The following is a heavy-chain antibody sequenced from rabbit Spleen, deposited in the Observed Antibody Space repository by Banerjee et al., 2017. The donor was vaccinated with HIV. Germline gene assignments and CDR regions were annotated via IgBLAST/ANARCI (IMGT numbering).Heavy chain of an antibody. D-gene: IGHD1-1*01. Sequence: QSLEESGGDLVKPGASLTLTCTASGVSFSSSSYMCWVRQAPGKGLEWIACIDTGSSGFTYFATWAQGRFTCSKTSSTTVTLQMTRLTAADTATYFCARDTSSSFSSYGMDLWGLGTLVTVS. J-gene: IGHJ6*01. CDR1: GVSFSSSSY. CDR3: ARDTSSSFSSYGMDL. CDR2: IDTGSSGFT. V-gene: IGHV1S40*01.